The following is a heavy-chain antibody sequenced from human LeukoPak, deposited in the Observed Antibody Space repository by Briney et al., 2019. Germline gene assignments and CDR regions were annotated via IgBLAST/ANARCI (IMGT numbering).Heavy chain of an antibody. D-gene: IGHD6-19*01. CDR3: AKLEIAVAGTGDYYYGMDV. V-gene: IGHV3-23*01. J-gene: IGHJ6*02. CDR1: GFTFSSYA. CDR2: ISGSGGST. Sequence: GGSLRLSCAASGFTFSSYAMSWVRQAPGKGLEWVSAISGSGGSTYYADSVKGRFTISRDNSKNTLYLQMNSLRAEDTAVYYCAKLEIAVAGTGDYYYGMDVWGQGTTVTVSS.